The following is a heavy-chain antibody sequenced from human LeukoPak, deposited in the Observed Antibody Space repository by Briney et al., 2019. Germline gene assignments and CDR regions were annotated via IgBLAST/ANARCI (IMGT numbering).Heavy chain of an antibody. J-gene: IGHJ4*02. CDR1: GYTFTGYY. Sequence: ASVKVSCKASGYTFTGYYMHWVRQAPGQGLEWMGWINPNSGGTNYAQKFQGRVTMTRDTSISTAYMELSRLRSDDTAVYYCAREGAGVDHYGSGSEGVIDYWGQGNLVTVSS. D-gene: IGHD3-10*01. V-gene: IGHV1-2*02. CDR3: AREGAGVDHYGSGSEGVIDY. CDR2: INPNSGGT.